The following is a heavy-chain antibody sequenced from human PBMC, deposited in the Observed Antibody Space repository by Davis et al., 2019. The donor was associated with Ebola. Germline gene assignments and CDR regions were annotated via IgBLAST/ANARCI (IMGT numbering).Heavy chain of an antibody. CDR3: TRGGYYNSGSYVTPPFDY. V-gene: IGHV3-23*01. D-gene: IGHD3-10*01. CDR2: ISGGSGRR. J-gene: IGHJ4*02. Sequence: GESLKIPCTAPGFTLSSYAMSWVRQAPGRGLEWVAGISGGSGRRDYADSVQGRFTISRDNVKNTLYLQMNSLRAEDTAMYYCTRGGYYNSGSYVTPPFDYWGQGTLVTVSS. CDR1: GFTLSSYA.